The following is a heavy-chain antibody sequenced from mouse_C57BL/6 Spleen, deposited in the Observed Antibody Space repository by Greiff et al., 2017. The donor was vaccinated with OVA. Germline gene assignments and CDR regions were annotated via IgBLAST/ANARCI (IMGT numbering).Heavy chain of an antibody. D-gene: IGHD4-1*02. CDR1: GYPFTSYW. J-gene: IGHJ1*03. V-gene: IGHV1-55*01. CDR3: ASTDHWYFDV. CDR2: IYPGSGST. Sequence: QVQLQQPGAELVKPGASVKMSCKASGYPFTSYWITWVKQRPGQGLEWIGDIYPGSGSTNYNEKFKSKATLTVDTSSSTAYIQLSSLTSEDSAVYYCASTDHWYFDVWGTGTTVTVSS.